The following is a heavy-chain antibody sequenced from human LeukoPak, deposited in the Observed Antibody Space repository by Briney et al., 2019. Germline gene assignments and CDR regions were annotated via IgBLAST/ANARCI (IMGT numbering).Heavy chain of an antibody. V-gene: IGHV3-7*01. J-gene: IGHJ4*02. CDR3: ARPDVPDY. CDR2: IDQFGSEK. D-gene: IGHD2-2*01. CDR1: GFIFSSYW. Sequence: GGSLRLSCAASGFIFSSYWMTWVRQAPGKGLEWVANIDQFGSEKQYVDSVKGRFTISRDNAKNSLYLQMNSLRAEDTAVYFFARPDVPDYWGQGTLVTVSS.